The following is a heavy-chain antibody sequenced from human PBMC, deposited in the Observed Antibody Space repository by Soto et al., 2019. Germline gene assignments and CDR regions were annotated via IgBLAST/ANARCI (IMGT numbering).Heavy chain of an antibody. CDR2: IIPIFDTP. CDR1: GGTFNMYA. V-gene: IGHV1-69*06. Sequence: QVQLVQSGPEVRKPGSAVRVSCKASGGTFNMYAMNWVRQAPGQGLEWLAGIIPIFDTPRYAQKFQGRVTITVDRSTNTAFMELSSLRSEDTAIYYCARSIGSGGVMGGFDYWGQGTLVTVAS. D-gene: IGHD3-16*01. J-gene: IGHJ4*02. CDR3: ARSIGSGGVMGGFDY.